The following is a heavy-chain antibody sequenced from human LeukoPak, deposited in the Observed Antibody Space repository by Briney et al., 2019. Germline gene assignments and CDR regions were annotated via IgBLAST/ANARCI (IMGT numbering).Heavy chain of an antibody. Sequence: GGSLRLSCAASGFTVSSNYMSWVRQAPGKGLEWVSVIYSGGSTYYADSVKGRFTISRDNSKNTLYLQMNSLRAEDTAVYYCARVRTIVGSFAYWGQGTLVTVSS. CDR2: IYSGGST. CDR3: ARVRTIVGSFAY. V-gene: IGHV3-66*02. CDR1: GFTVSSNY. J-gene: IGHJ4*02. D-gene: IGHD3-22*01.